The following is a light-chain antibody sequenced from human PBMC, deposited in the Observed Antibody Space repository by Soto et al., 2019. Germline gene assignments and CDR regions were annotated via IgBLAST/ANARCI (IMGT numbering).Light chain of an antibody. Sequence: EIVLTQSPGTMSLSPGERATLSCRASQSVSSSYLAWYQQKPGQAPSLLIYGASSSATGIPDRFCGSRYWTTFPLIIGTVAAEAFAVYCSQEYGSCPFSFGPGTRLDIK. CDR1: QSVSSSY. V-gene: IGKV3-20*01. CDR3: QEYGSCPFS. CDR2: GAS. J-gene: IGKJ5*01.